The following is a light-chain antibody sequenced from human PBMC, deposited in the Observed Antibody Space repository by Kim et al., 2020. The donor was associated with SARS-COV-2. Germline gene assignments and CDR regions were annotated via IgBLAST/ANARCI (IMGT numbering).Light chain of an antibody. CDR1: QDISTY. V-gene: IGKV1-8*01. Sequence: AIRMTQSPFPFSASTGDSVTFTCRASQDISTYLAWYQQKPGKAPKLLISGASTLQTGVPSRFSGRRSGTNFSLTISCLQSEDFATYYCQQYYDFPPGTFGQGTKVDIK. J-gene: IGKJ1*01. CDR2: GAS. CDR3: QQYYDFPPGT.